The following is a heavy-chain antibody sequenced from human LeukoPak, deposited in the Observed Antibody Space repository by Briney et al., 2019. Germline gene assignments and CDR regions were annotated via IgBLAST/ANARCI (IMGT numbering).Heavy chain of an antibody. Sequence: GASVKVSCKASGYTFTGYYMHWVRQAPGQGLEWMGWINPNSGGTNYAQKFQGRVTMTRDTSISTAYMELSRLRSDDTAVYYCARPRRSQKELVGGFDYWGQGTLVTVSS. CDR1: GYTFTGYY. CDR2: INPNSGGT. D-gene: IGHD2-8*02. J-gene: IGHJ4*02. V-gene: IGHV1-2*02. CDR3: ARPRRSQKELVGGFDY.